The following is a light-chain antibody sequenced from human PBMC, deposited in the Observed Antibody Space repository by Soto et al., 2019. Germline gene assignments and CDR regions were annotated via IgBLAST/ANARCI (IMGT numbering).Light chain of an antibody. Sequence: DVQMTQSPSSLAGAVGDRVTITCRASQTISSWLAWYQQKPGKAPKLLIYKASTLKSGVPSRFSGSGSGTEFTLTISSLEPEDSAVYYCQQRSNWPPWTFGQGTKVDI. CDR1: QTISSW. J-gene: IGKJ1*01. V-gene: IGKV1-5*03. CDR3: QQRSNWPPWT. CDR2: KAS.